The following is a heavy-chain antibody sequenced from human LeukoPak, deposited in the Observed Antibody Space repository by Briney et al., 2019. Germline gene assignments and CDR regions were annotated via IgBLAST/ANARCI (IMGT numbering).Heavy chain of an antibody. Sequence: SETLSLTCTVSGGSISSYYWSWIRQPPGKGLEWIGYIYYSGSTNHNPSLKSRVTISVETSKNQFSLKLSSVTAADTAVYYCARQLYSSGWYGFDYWGQGTLVAVSS. V-gene: IGHV4-59*01. CDR2: IYYSGST. J-gene: IGHJ4*02. CDR1: GGSISSYY. CDR3: ARQLYSSGWYGFDY. D-gene: IGHD6-19*01.